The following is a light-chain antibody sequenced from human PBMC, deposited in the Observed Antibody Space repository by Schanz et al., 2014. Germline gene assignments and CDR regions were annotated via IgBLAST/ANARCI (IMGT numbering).Light chain of an antibody. CDR1: SSNIGAGYD. V-gene: IGLV1-40*01. Sequence: QSVLTQPPSVSGAPGQRVTISCTGSSSNIGAGYDVHWYQQLPGTAPKLLISGNSNRPSGVPDRFSGSKSGTSASLAITGLQAEDEADYYCATWDVRLSGWVFGGGTKLTVL. J-gene: IGLJ3*02. CDR3: ATWDVRLSGWV. CDR2: GNS.